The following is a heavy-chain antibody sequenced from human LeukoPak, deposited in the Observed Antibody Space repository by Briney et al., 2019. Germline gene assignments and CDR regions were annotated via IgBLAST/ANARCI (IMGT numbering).Heavy chain of an antibody. CDR2: ISWNSGSI. CDR3: AKVPGGRLAYFDY. V-gene: IGHV3-9*01. CDR1: GFTFDDYA. D-gene: IGHD6-19*01. J-gene: IGHJ4*02. Sequence: ETGGSLRLSCAASGFTFDDYAMHWVWQAPGKGLEWVSGISWNSGSIGYADSVKGRFTISRDNAKNSLYLQMNSLRAEDTALYYCAKVPGGRLAYFDYWGQGTLVTVSS.